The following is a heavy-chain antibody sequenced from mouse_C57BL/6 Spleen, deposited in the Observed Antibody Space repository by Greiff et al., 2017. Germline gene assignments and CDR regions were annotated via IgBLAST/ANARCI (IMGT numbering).Heavy chain of an antibody. Sequence: EVQLVESGPELVKPGASVKMSCKASGYTFTDYNMHWVKQSHGKSLEWIGYINPNNGGTSYNQKFKGKATLTVNKSSSTAYMELRSLTSEDSAVYYCARAGDGSHFDYWGQGTTLTVSS. D-gene: IGHD2-3*01. CDR2: INPNNGGT. V-gene: IGHV1-22*01. CDR1: GYTFTDYN. CDR3: ARAGDGSHFDY. J-gene: IGHJ2*01.